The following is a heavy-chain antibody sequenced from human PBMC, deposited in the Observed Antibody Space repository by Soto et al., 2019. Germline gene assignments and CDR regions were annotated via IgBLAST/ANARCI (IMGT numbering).Heavy chain of an antibody. CDR1: GFTLSSYW. D-gene: IGHD5-18*01. V-gene: IGHV3-74*01. CDR3: ARDGGYSYGYPFDY. CDR2: INSDGSST. Sequence: PGGSLRLSCAASGFTLSSYWMHWVRQAPGKGLVWVSRINSDGSSTSYADSVKGRFTISRDNAKDTLYLQMNSLRAEDTAVYYCARDGGYSYGYPFDYWGQGTLVTVSS. J-gene: IGHJ4*02.